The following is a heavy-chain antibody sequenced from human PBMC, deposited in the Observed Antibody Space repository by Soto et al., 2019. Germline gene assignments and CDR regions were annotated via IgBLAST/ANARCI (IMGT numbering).Heavy chain of an antibody. CDR3: ARPNYYDSSGSPYDAFDI. CDR2: IIPIFGTA. J-gene: IGHJ3*02. Sequence: AASVKVSCKASGGTFSSYAISWVRQAPGQGLEWMGGIIPIFGTANYAQKFQGRVTITADESTSTAYMELSSLRSEDTAVYYCARPNYYDSSGSPYDAFDIWGQGAMVTVSS. CDR1: GGTFSSYA. D-gene: IGHD3-22*01. V-gene: IGHV1-69*13.